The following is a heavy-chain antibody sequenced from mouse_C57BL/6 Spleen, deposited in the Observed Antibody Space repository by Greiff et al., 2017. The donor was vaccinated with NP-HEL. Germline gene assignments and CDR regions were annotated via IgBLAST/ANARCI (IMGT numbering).Heavy chain of an antibody. D-gene: IGHD1-1*01. CDR3: ARDPDYYGSSYDY. V-gene: IGHV5-4*01. CDR1: GFTFSSYA. Sequence: DVMLVESGGGLVKPGGSLKLSCAASGFTFSSYAMSWVRQTPEKRLEWVATISDGGSYTYYPDNVKGRFTISRDNAKNNLYLQMSHLKSEDTAMYYCARDPDYYGSSYDYWGQGTTLTVSS. CDR2: ISDGGSYT. J-gene: IGHJ2*01.